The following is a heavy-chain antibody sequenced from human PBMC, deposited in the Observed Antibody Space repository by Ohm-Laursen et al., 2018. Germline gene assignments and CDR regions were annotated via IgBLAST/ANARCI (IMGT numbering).Heavy chain of an antibody. V-gene: IGHV3-9*01. CDR3: ARDRANGGSHHDY. Sequence: SLRLSCTASGFNFDDYAMHWVRQAPGKGLEWVSGISWNSASIGYADSVKGRFTISRDNAKNSLYLQINSLRAEDTAVYYCARDRANGGSHHDYWGQGTLVIVSS. J-gene: IGHJ4*02. CDR2: ISWNSASI. D-gene: IGHD1-26*01. CDR1: GFNFDDYA.